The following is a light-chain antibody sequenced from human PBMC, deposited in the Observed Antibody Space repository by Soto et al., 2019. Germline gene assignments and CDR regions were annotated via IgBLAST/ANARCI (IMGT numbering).Light chain of an antibody. V-gene: IGKV3-15*01. Sequence: EIVLTQSPVTMSVSPGESATLSCRASQSVSTNLAWYQQKPGQAPRLLIYGAYTRATAVPDRFSGSVSGTDFTLTISSLQSVDCAVYYCQQYHSWRSFGQGTKVESK. CDR1: QSVSTN. J-gene: IGKJ1*01. CDR2: GAY. CDR3: QQYHSWRS.